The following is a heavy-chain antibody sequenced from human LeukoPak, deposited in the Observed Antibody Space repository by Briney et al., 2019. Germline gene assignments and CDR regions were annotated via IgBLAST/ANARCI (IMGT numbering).Heavy chain of an antibody. J-gene: IGHJ6*02. V-gene: IGHV1-8*01. CDR1: GYTFPSFD. CDR2: MNPNSGNT. CDR3: AIAPSPASYAMDV. Sequence: ASVTVSCKPSGYTFPSFDVKWVRQATGQGLEGMGWMNPNSGNTGYAQEFQGRVTMTRNTSINTAYMEVSGLTSEDTAVYYCAIAPSPASYAMDVWGQGTTVTVSS.